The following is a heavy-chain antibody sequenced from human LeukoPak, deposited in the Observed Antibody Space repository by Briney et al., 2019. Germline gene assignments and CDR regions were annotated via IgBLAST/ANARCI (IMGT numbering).Heavy chain of an antibody. CDR2: IYHSGST. CDR3: ARIANYGDFDFDY. J-gene: IGHJ4*02. CDR1: GGSISSGGYS. D-gene: IGHD4-17*01. Sequence: SETLSLTCAVSGGSISSGGYSWSWIRQPPGKGLEWIGYIYHSGSTYYNPSLKSRVTISVDGSKNQFSLKLSSVTAADTAVYYCARIANYGDFDFDYWGQGTLVTVSS. V-gene: IGHV4-30-2*01.